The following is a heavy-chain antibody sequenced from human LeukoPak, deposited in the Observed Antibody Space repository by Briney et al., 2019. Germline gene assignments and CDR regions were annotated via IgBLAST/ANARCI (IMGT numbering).Heavy chain of an antibody. Sequence: ASVKVSCKASGYTFTSYGISWVRQAPGQGLEGMGWISAYNGNTNYAQKLQGRVTMTTDTSTSTAYMELRSLRSDDTAVYYCARDRKQWLGYYYYYMDVWGKGTTVTVSS. CDR2: ISAYNGNT. D-gene: IGHD6-19*01. V-gene: IGHV1-18*01. CDR3: ARDRKQWLGYYYYYMDV. CDR1: GYTFTSYG. J-gene: IGHJ6*03.